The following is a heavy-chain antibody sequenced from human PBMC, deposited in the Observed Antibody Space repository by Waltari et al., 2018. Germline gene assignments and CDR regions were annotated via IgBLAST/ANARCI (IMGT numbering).Heavy chain of an antibody. CDR1: GFSLSNARMG. CDR3: ARIPHHYSSGWSNYYYYYGMDV. V-gene: IGHV2-26*01. Sequence: QVTLKESGPVLVKPTETLTLTCTVSGFSLSNARMGVSWIRQPPGQALEWLAHIFSNDEKSYSTSLKSRLTISNDTSKSQVVLTMTNMDPVDTATYYCARIPHHYSSGWSNYYYYYGMDVWGQGTTVTVSS. CDR2: IFSNDEK. D-gene: IGHD6-19*01. J-gene: IGHJ6*02.